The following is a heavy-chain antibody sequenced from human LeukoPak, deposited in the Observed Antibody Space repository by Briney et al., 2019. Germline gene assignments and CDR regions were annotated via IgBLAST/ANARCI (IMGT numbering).Heavy chain of an antibody. Sequence: PGGSLRLSCGASGFTFSRYSMNWVRQAPGKGLEWVSYISSSSSTVYYADSLKGRFTISRDNAKNSLYLQMNSRRDEDTAVYYCARAQTYYGSGSYLYWGQGTLVTVSS. CDR3: ARAQTYYGSGSYLY. D-gene: IGHD3-10*01. V-gene: IGHV3-48*02. CDR2: ISSSSSTV. CDR1: GFTFSRYS. J-gene: IGHJ4*02.